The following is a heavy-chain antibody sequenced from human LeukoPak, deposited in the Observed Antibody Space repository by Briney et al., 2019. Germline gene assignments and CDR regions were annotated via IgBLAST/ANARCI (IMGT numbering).Heavy chain of an antibody. Sequence: GGSLRLSCAASGFTFSSNAMSWVRQPPGRGPEWLSGISASGGTRYYANSVKGRFTISKDNSKNALYLQMDSLRAEDTAVYYCARVPHYYDTSGYSYFDYWGQGSRVTVSS. CDR2: ISASGGTR. CDR1: GFTFSSNA. D-gene: IGHD3-22*01. V-gene: IGHV3-23*01. CDR3: ARVPHYYDTSGYSYFDY. J-gene: IGHJ4*02.